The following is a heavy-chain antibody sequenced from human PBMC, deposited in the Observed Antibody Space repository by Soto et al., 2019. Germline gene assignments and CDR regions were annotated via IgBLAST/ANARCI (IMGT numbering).Heavy chain of an antibody. V-gene: IGHV1-69*06. Sequence: QVQLVQSGAEVKKPGSSVKVSCKASGGTLSSYAISWVRQAPGQGLEWMGGIIPIFGTANYAQKFQGRVTITADKSTSTAYMELSSLRSEDTAVYYCASRNGSGSYYYYYGMDVWGQGTTVTVSS. D-gene: IGHD3-10*01. CDR3: ASRNGSGSYYYYYGMDV. CDR1: GGTLSSYA. J-gene: IGHJ6*02. CDR2: IIPIFGTA.